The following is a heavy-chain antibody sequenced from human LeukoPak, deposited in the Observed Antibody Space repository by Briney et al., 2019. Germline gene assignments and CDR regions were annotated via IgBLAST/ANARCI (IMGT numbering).Heavy chain of an antibody. D-gene: IGHD3-10*01. Sequence: LSLTCTVSGGSISSYYWSWIRQAPGKGLEWVSYISSSGSTIYYADSVKGRFTISRDNAKNSLYLQMNSLRAEDTAVYYCARDSSMVRGVISFDYWGQGTLVTVSS. CDR2: ISSSGSTI. V-gene: IGHV3-11*01. CDR1: GGSISSYY. J-gene: IGHJ4*02. CDR3: ARDSSMVRGVISFDY.